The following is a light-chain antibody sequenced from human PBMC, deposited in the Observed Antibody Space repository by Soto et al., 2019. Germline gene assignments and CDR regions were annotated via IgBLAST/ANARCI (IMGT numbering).Light chain of an antibody. J-gene: IGLJ7*01. CDR3: SSYTSSSTLGVL. Sequence: QSALTQPASVSGSPGQSITISCTGTSSAVAGSNYVSRYQQHPGKAPKLMIYDVSNRPSGVSNRFSGSKSGNTASLTISGLQAEDEADYYCSSYTSSSTLGVLFGGGTQLTVL. CDR2: DVS. V-gene: IGLV2-14*01. CDR1: SSAVAGSNY.